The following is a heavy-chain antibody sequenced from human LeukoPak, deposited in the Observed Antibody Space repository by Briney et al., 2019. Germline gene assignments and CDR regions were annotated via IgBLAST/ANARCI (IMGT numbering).Heavy chain of an antibody. CDR1: GFTFSSYG. V-gene: IGHV3-23*01. Sequence: PGGSLRLSCAASGFTFSSYGMSWVRQAPGKGLEWVSAISGSGGSTYYADSVKGRFTISRDNAKNSLYLQMNSLRAEDTAVYYCARDQGYCTNGVCYNYYYYYYMDVWGKGTTVTVSS. D-gene: IGHD2-8*01. CDR2: ISGSGGST. CDR3: ARDQGYCTNGVCYNYYYYYYMDV. J-gene: IGHJ6*03.